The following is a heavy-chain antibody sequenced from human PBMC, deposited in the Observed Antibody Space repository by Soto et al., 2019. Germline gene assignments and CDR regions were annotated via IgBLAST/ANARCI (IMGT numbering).Heavy chain of an antibody. CDR3: ARARKDGYRKFDY. CDR1: GGSISSYY. D-gene: IGHD5-12*01. V-gene: IGHV4-59*01. CDR2: IYYSGST. J-gene: IGHJ4*02. Sequence: SETLSLTCTVSGGSISSYYWSWIRQPPGKGLDWIGYIYYSGSTNYNPSLKSRVTISVDTSKNQFSLKLSSVTAADTAVYYCARARKDGYRKFDYWGQGTLVTVSS.